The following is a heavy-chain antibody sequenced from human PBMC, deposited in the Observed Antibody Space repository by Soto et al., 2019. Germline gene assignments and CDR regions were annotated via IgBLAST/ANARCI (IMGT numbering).Heavy chain of an antibody. CDR1: GFTFSSYA. CDR2: ISGSDDST. D-gene: IGHD6-6*01. CDR3: AKRRSSSTSDY. Sequence: EVQLLESGGGLVQPGESLRLSCAASGFTFSSYAMSWVRQAPGTGLEWVSVISGSDDSTYYADSVKGRFTISRDNSKNTLYLQMNSLRSEDTAVYYWAKRRSSSTSDYWGQGTLVTVSS. J-gene: IGHJ4*02. V-gene: IGHV3-23*01.